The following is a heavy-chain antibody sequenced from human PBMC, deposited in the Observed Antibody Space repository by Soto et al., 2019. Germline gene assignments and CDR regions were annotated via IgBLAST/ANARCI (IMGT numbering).Heavy chain of an antibody. J-gene: IGHJ4*02. CDR1: GGSIRTSNW. V-gene: IGHV4-4*02. Sequence: SETLSLTCAVAGGSIRTSNWWSWVLQPPVKGLDLIGGVYHIGSTSYNPSFKSRVAMSLYNSKNHFSLKLNSVTAAYTALYYCARTSTSGTRFAYWGQGSPVTVS. CDR3: ARTSTSGTRFAY. CDR2: VYHIGST. D-gene: IGHD1-1*01.